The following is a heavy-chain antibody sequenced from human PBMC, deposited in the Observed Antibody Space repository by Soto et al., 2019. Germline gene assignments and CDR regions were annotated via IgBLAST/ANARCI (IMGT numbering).Heavy chain of an antibody. CDR1: GFSFSGYW. V-gene: IGHV3-74*01. D-gene: IGHD5-18*01. CDR3: ARGGAYIYGPQYD. Sequence: EVQLVESGGGLVQPGGSLRLSCATSGFSFSGYWIHWVRQAPGKGLVWVSHINGDGSSTNYADSVKGRFTISRDYAKNTLYLQMNCLRVEDTAVYYCARGGAYIYGPQYDWGQGTLVTVSS. CDR2: INGDGSST. J-gene: IGHJ4*02.